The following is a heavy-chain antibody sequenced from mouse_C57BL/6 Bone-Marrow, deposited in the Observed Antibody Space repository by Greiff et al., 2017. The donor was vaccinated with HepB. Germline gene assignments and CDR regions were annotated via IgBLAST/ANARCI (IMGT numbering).Heavy chain of an antibody. J-gene: IGHJ1*03. V-gene: IGHV5-16*01. CDR2: INYDGSST. Sequence: EVKLMESEGGLVQPGSSMKLSCTASGFTFSDYYMAWVRQVPEKGLEWVANINYDGSSTYYLDSLKSRFIISRDNAKNILYLQMSSLKSEDTATYYCARDPLTIVTHYWYFDVWGTGTTVTVSS. CDR1: GFTFSDYY. CDR3: ARDPLTIVTHYWYFDV. D-gene: IGHD2-5*01.